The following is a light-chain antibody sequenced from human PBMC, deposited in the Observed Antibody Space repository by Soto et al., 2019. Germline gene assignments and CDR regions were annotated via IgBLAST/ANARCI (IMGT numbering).Light chain of an antibody. CDR3: QQYSGYPWT. Sequence: DVQMTQSPSTLSASVGDRVTITCRASQSVNTRLAWFQQKPGKAPKVLIYRASNLEIGVPSRFSGSGSGTEFILIISSLQTDDFATSYCQQYSGYPWTFGQGTKVEIK. CDR2: RAS. J-gene: IGKJ1*01. CDR1: QSVNTR. V-gene: IGKV1-5*03.